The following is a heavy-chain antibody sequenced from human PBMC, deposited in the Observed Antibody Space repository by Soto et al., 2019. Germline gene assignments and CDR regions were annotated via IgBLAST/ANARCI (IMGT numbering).Heavy chain of an antibody. CDR2: IYHSGST. V-gene: IGHV4-4*02. Sequence: SETLSLTCAVSSGSISSSNWWGWVRQPPGKGLEWIGEIYHSGSTNYNPSLKSRVTISVDKSKNQFSLKLSSVTAADTAVYYCASLWGLYSSGWQEFDYWGQGTLVTVSS. J-gene: IGHJ4*02. CDR1: SGSISSSNW. D-gene: IGHD6-19*01. CDR3: ASLWGLYSSGWQEFDY.